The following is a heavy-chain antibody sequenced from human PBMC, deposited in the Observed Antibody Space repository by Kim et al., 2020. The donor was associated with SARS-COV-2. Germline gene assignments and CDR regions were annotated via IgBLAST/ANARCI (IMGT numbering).Heavy chain of an antibody. Sequence: SRGTNFAQKFQGRVTMTRDTSITTVYMELSRLTSDDTAVYYCARLRTFDFWGQGTLVTVSS. CDR2: SRGT. J-gene: IGHJ4*02. CDR3: ARLRTFDF. V-gene: IGHV1-2*02. D-gene: IGHD4-17*01.